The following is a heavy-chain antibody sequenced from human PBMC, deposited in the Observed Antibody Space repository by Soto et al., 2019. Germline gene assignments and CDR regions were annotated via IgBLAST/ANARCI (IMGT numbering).Heavy chain of an antibody. V-gene: IGHV4-59*08. J-gene: IGHJ4*02. CDR2: IYYSGST. Sequence: SETLSLTCTVSGGSISSYYWSWIRQPPGKGLEWIGYIYYSGSTNYNPSLKSRVTISVDTSKNQFSLKLSSVTAADTAVYYCASSYSSGWYGGVLFDYWGQGTLVTVSS. CDR1: GGSISSYY. D-gene: IGHD6-19*01. CDR3: ASSYSSGWYGGVLFDY.